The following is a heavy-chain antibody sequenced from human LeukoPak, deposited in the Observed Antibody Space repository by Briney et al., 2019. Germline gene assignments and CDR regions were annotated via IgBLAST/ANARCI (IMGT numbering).Heavy chain of an antibody. V-gene: IGHV4-30-2*01. CDR3: ARAFPYRD. Sequence: SETLSLTCTVSGGSISSYSWSWIRQPPGKGLEWIGYIYHSGSTYYNPSLKSRVTISVDRSKNQFSLKLSSVTAADTAVYYCARAFPYRDWGQGTLVTVSS. D-gene: IGHD3-16*02. J-gene: IGHJ4*02. CDR1: GGSISSYS. CDR2: IYHSGST.